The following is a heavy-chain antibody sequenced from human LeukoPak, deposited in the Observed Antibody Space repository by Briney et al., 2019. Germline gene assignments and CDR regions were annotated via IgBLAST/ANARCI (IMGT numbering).Heavy chain of an antibody. CDR3: ARGGDIVVVPAANGDAFDI. Sequence: PGGSLRLSCAASGFTVSSNYMSWVRQAPGKGLEWVSVIYSGGSTYYADSVKGRFTISRDNSKNTLYLQMNSLRAEDTAVYYYARGGDIVVVPAANGDAFDIWGQGTMVTVSS. V-gene: IGHV3-53*01. CDR2: IYSGGST. J-gene: IGHJ3*02. CDR1: GFTVSSNY. D-gene: IGHD2-2*01.